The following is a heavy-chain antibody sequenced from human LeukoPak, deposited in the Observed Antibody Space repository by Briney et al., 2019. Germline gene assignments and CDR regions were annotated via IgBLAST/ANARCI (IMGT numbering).Heavy chain of an antibody. CDR2: ISSSGSTI. V-gene: IGHV3-48*04. J-gene: IGHJ4*02. CDR3: ARDRLRGYSYGQGY. D-gene: IGHD5-18*01. CDR1: GFTFSSYA. Sequence: GGSLRLSCAASGFTFSSYAMSWVRQAPGKGLEWVSYISSSGSTIYYADSVKGRFTISRDNAKNSLYLQMNSLRAEDTAVYYCARDRLRGYSYGQGYWGQGTLVTVSS.